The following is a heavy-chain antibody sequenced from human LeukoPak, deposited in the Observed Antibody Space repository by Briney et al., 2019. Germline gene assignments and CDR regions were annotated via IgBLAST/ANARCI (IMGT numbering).Heavy chain of an antibody. CDR3: ARTIAVAGGDYFDY. CDR1: GFTFSSYS. D-gene: IGHD6-19*01. CDR2: ISSSSSYI. V-gene: IGHV3-21*01. Sequence: GGSLRLSCAASGFTFSSYSMNWVRQAPGKGLEWVSSISSSSSYIYYADSVKGRFTISRDNAKNSLYLQMNSLRGEDTAVYYCARTIAVAGGDYFDYWGQGTLVTVSS. J-gene: IGHJ4*02.